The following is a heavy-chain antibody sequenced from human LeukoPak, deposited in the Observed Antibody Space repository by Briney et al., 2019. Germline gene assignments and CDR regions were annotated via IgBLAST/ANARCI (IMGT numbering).Heavy chain of an antibody. CDR3: ARERGIAYYFDY. D-gene: IGHD6-13*01. V-gene: IGHV3-21*01. CDR2: IGSSSSYI. J-gene: IGHJ4*02. Sequence: PGGSLRLSCAASGFTFSSYSMNWVRQAPGKGLEWVSSIGSSSSYIYYADSVKGRFTISRDNAKNSLYLQMNSLRGEDTAVYYCARERGIAYYFDYWGQGTLVTVSS. CDR1: GFTFSSYS.